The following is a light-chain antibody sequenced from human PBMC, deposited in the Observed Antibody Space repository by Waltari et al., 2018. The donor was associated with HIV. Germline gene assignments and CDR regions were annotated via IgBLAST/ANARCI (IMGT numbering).Light chain of an antibody. CDR1: SSNIRAGSD. CDR2: ADD. J-gene: IGLJ1*01. CDR3: QSYDSSLSGSFV. Sequence: QSVLTQPPSVPGAPGQRVTISCTGTSSNIRAGSDVHWFQQLPGTAPKLLIYADDNRPSGVPDRFSGSKSGTSASLAITGRQAEDEADYYCQSYDSSLSGSFVFGTGTKVTVL. V-gene: IGLV1-40*01.